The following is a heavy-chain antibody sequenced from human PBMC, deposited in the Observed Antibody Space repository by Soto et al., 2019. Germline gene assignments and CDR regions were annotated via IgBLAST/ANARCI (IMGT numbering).Heavy chain of an antibody. CDR2: IKCDGSEK. V-gene: IGHV3-7*03. CDR1: GFTFSSSW. D-gene: IGHD6-19*01. Sequence: GGSLRLSCAVSGFTFSSSWMHWVCQAPEKGQEWVADIKCDGSEKYYVDSVKGRLTISRDKSSRTAYLQWSSLKASDTAMYYCAGAVAGLHWFDPWGQGTLVTVSS. CDR3: AGAVAGLHWFDP. J-gene: IGHJ5*02.